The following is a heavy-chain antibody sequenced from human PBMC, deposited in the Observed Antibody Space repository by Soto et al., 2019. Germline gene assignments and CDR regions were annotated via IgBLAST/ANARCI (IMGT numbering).Heavy chain of an antibody. V-gene: IGHV3-23*01. CDR2: ISGSDDST. CDR3: AKRSSSSTFDY. J-gene: IGHJ4*02. D-gene: IGHD6-6*01. Sequence: GGSLRLSCAASGFTFSSYSMNWVRQAPGKGLEWVSVISGSDDSTYYADSVKGRFTISRDNSKNTLYLQMNSLRAEDTAVYYCAKRSSSSTFDYWGQGTLVTVSS. CDR1: GFTFSSYS.